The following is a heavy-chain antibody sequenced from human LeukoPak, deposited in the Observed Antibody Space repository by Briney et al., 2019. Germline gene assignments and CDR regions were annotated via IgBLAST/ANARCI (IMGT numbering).Heavy chain of an antibody. J-gene: IGHJ3*02. CDR2: IYSGGST. D-gene: IGHD3-22*01. Sequence: AGGSLRLSCAASGFTVSSNYMSWVRQAPGKGLEWVSVIYSGGSTYYADSVKGRFTISRDNSKNTLYLQMNSLRAEDTAVYYCASEPKYYYDSSALNKDAFDIWGQGTMVTVSS. V-gene: IGHV3-53*01. CDR3: ASEPKYYYDSSALNKDAFDI. CDR1: GFTVSSNY.